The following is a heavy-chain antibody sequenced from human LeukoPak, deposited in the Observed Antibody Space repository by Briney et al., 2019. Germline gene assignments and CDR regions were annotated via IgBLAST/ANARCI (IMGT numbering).Heavy chain of an antibody. CDR3: ATDHPVAVAGTYDY. D-gene: IGHD6-19*01. J-gene: IGHJ4*02. CDR2: FDPKDGET. Sequence: ASVKVSCKVSGYTLTELSMHWVRQAPGKGLEWMGGFDPKDGETIYAQKFQGRVTMTEDTSTGTAYMELSSLRSEDTAGYYCATDHPVAVAGTYDYWGQGTLVTVSS. V-gene: IGHV1-24*01. CDR1: GYTLTELS.